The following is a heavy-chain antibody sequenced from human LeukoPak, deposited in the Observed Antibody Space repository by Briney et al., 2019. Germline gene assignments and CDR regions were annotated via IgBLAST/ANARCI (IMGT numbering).Heavy chain of an antibody. Sequence: ASVKVFCKASGYTFTSYAMHWVRQARGQRLEGMGWNNAGNGNTIYSQKLQGRDTITRGTSASTAYMELSSLRSEDTAVYYCARGPYSSGPTPFDYWGQGTLVTVSS. CDR2: NNAGNGNT. CDR1: GYTFTSYA. J-gene: IGHJ4*02. V-gene: IGHV1-3*01. CDR3: ARGPYSSGPTPFDY. D-gene: IGHD6-19*01.